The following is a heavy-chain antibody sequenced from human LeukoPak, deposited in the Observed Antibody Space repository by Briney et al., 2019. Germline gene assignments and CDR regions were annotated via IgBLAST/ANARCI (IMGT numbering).Heavy chain of an antibody. V-gene: IGHV4-59*12. D-gene: IGHD2-2*01. CDR2: IYYSGST. Sequence: SETLSLTCTVSGGSISSYYWSWIRQPPGKGLEWIGYIYYSGSTNYNPSLKSRVTISVDTSKNQFSLKLSSVTAADTAVYYCAREGAPSIVVVPAAGWFDPWGQGTLVTVSS. CDR1: GGSISSYY. CDR3: AREGAPSIVVVPAAGWFDP. J-gene: IGHJ5*02.